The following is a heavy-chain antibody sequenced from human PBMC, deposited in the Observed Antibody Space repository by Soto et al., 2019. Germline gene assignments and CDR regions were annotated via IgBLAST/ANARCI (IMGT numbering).Heavy chain of an antibody. V-gene: IGHV1-18*04. J-gene: IGHJ6*02. Sequence: ASVKVSCKASGYTFTSYGISWVRQAPGQGLEGMGWISAYNGNTNYAQKLQGRVTMTTDTSTNTAYMELRSLRSDDTAVYYCARLMYTVTTYYYFGMYVWGQGTTVTVSS. CDR2: ISAYNGNT. D-gene: IGHD4-17*01. CDR1: GYTFTSYG. CDR3: ARLMYTVTTYYYFGMYV.